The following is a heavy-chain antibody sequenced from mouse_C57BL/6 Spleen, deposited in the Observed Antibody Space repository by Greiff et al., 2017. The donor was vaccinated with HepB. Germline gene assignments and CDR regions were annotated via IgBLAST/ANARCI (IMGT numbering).Heavy chain of an antibody. CDR2: INPSTGGT. J-gene: IGHJ4*01. CDR3: ATGLLRGAMDY. Sequence: EVQLQQSGPELVKPGASVKISCKASGYSFTGYYMNWVKQSPEKSLEWIGEINPSTGGTTYNQKFKAKATLTVDKSSSTAYMQLKSLTSEDSAVYYCATGLLRGAMDYWGQGTSVTVSS. V-gene: IGHV1-42*01. D-gene: IGHD2-3*01. CDR1: GYSFTGYY.